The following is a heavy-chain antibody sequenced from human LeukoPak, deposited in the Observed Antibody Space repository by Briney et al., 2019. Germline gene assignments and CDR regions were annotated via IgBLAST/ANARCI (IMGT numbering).Heavy chain of an antibody. Sequence: GGSLRLSCAASGFIFNTYRMTWVRQAPGKGLVWVSRITNDGSSTTYADSVKGRFAISKDNAKNTVYLQMNSLRAEDTAVYYCVSFYETYWGRGTLVTVSS. CDR2: ITNDGSST. CDR1: GFIFNTYR. J-gene: IGHJ4*02. CDR3: VSFYETY. D-gene: IGHD2/OR15-2a*01. V-gene: IGHV3-74*01.